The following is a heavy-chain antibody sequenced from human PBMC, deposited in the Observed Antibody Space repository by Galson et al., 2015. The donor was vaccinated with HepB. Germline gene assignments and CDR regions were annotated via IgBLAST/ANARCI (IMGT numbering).Heavy chain of an antibody. V-gene: IGHV3-9*01. CDR2: TNWNSDTR. J-gene: IGHJ6*02. CDR1: GFTFNDYA. D-gene: IGHD3-3*01. Sequence: SLRLSCAASGFTFNDYAMHWVRQAPGKGLEWVSGTNWNSDTRGYAESVKGRFTISRDNAKKSLYLQMNSLRGEDTALYYCAKGTKETNSDFWSGYSHLSYGLDVWGQGTTVTVSS. CDR3: AKGTKETNSDFWSGYSHLSYGLDV.